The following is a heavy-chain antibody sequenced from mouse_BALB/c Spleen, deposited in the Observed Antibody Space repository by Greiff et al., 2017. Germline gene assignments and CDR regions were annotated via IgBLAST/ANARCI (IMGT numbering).Heavy chain of an antibody. CDR1: GYSFTSYW. J-gene: IGHJ4*01. Sequence: EVQLQQSGTVLARPGASVKMSCKASGYSFTSYWMHWVKQRPGQGLEWIGAIYPGNSDTSYNQKFKGKAKLTAVTSASTAYMELSSLTNEDSAVYYCTRWDGYYCAMDYWGQGTSVTVSS. V-gene: IGHV1-5*01. D-gene: IGHD2-3*01. CDR3: TRWDGYYCAMDY. CDR2: IYPGNSDT.